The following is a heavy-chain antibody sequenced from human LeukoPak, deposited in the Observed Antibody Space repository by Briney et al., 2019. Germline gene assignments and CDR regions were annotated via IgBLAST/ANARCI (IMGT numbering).Heavy chain of an antibody. J-gene: IGHJ5*02. CDR3: AKDGGYDILTGYYGGPNWFDP. D-gene: IGHD3-9*01. V-gene: IGHV3-23*01. CDR2: ISGSGGST. CDR1: GFTFSSYA. Sequence: GVSLRLSCAASGFTFSSYAMSWVRQAPGKGLEWVSAISGSGGSTYYADSVKGRFTISRDNSKNTLYLQMNSLRAEDTAVYYCAKDGGYDILTGYYGGPNWFDPWGQGTLVTVSS.